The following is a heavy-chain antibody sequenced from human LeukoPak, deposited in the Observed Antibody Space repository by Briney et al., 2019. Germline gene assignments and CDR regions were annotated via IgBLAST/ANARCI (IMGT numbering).Heavy chain of an antibody. Sequence: GGSLRLSCSASGFPFSSYAMHWVRQAPGKGLEYVSAISDSGGSTYYADSVKGRFTISRDNSKNTLYLQMSSLRAGDTAVYFCVRGYSFGPYGMDVWGQGTTVTVSS. V-gene: IGHV3-64D*09. J-gene: IGHJ6*02. CDR3: VRGYSFGPYGMDV. CDR2: ISDSGGST. D-gene: IGHD2-15*01. CDR1: GFPFSSYA.